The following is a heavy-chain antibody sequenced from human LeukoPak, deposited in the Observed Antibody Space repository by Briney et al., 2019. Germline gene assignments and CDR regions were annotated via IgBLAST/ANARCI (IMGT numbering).Heavy chain of an antibody. CDR3: ARVSSPTIVVVPAAIGRYFDY. D-gene: IGHD2-2*01. CDR1: GGSFSGYY. J-gene: IGHJ4*02. Sequence: SETLSLTCAVYGGSFSGYYWSWIRQPPGEGLEWIGEINHSGSTNYNPSLKSRVTISVDTSKNQFSLKLSSVTAADTAVYYCARVSSPTIVVVPAAIGRYFDYWGQGTLVTVSS. CDR2: INHSGST. V-gene: IGHV4-34*01.